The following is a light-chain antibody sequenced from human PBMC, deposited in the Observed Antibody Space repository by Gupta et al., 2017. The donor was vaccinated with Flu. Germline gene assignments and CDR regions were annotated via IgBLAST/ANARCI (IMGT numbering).Light chain of an antibody. V-gene: IGKV3-11*02. CDR1: QSISNN. J-gene: IGKJ4*01. Sequence: ERATLSCRASQSISNNLAWYQQKPGQAPRRLIYDAYNRASGIPARFSGSGSGRDFTLIISSLEPEDFAVYHCQQRGRWPSLTFGGGTKVEIK. CDR3: QQRGRWPSLT. CDR2: DAY.